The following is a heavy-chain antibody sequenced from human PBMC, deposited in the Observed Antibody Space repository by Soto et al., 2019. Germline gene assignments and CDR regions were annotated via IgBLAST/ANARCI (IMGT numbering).Heavy chain of an antibody. CDR2: IYWNDEK. D-gene: IGHD3-22*01. J-gene: IGHJ4*02. CDR3: ARLYYYDSSGYYYFDY. CDR1: GFSLSNSGVG. V-gene: IGHV2-5*01. Sequence: SGPTLVNPTQTLTLTCTFSGFSLSNSGVGVGWIRQPPGKALEWLALIYWNDEKRYSPSLKSRLTITKDTSKNQVVLTMTNMDPVDTATYYCARLYYYDSSGYYYFDYWGQGTLVTVSS.